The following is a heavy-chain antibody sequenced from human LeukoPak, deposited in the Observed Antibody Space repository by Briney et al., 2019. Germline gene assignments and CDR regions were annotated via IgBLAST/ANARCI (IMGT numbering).Heavy chain of an antibody. J-gene: IGHJ2*01. V-gene: IGHV3-48*03. CDR2: ISSSGSTI. D-gene: IGHD3-10*01. Sequence: PGGSLRLSCAASGFTFSSYEMNWVRQAPGKGLEWVSYISSSGSTIYYADSVKGRFTISRDNAKNSLYLQMNSLRAEDTAVYYCARRGMVRGVTDYWYFDLWGRGTLVTVSS. CDR3: ARRGMVRGVTDYWYFDL. CDR1: GFTFSSYE.